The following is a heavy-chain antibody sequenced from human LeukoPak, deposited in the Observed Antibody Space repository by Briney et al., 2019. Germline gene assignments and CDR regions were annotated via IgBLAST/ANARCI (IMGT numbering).Heavy chain of an antibody. D-gene: IGHD4-17*01. CDR1: GFTFSSYS. CDR2: ISSSSSYI. CDR3: ASPSGNYGGYDY. J-gene: IGHJ4*02. V-gene: IGHV3-21*01. Sequence: PGGSLRLSCAASGFTFSSYSMNWVRQAPGKGLEWVSSISSSSSYIYYADSVKGRFTISRDNAKNSLYLQMNSLRAEDTAVYYCASPSGNYGGYDYWGQGTLVTVSS.